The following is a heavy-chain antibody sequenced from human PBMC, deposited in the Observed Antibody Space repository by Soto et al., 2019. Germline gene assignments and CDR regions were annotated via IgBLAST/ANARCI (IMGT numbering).Heavy chain of an antibody. CDR2: ISYSGSP. CDR3: ARMVRGVPYYVDY. CDR1: GGSILSYS. J-gene: IGHJ4*02. V-gene: IGHV4-59*01. Sequence: SETLSLTCTVSGGSILSYSWSWFRQSPGKGLEWIGHISYSGSPNYNSSLKSRVTISVDTSKKQFSLKLSSVTAADTALYYCARMVRGVPYYVDYWGQGTLVTVSS. D-gene: IGHD3-10*01.